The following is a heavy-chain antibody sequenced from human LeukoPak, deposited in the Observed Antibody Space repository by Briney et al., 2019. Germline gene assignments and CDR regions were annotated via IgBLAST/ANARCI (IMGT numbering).Heavy chain of an antibody. V-gene: IGHV3-33*01. CDR3: ARAPITHSSSWPGYFDY. Sequence: GGSLRLSCAASGFTFSSYGMHWVRQAPGKGLEWVAVIWYDGSNKYYADSVKGRFTISRDNSKNTLCLQMNSLRAEDTAVYYCARAPITHSSSWPGYFDYWGQGTLVTVSS. D-gene: IGHD6-13*01. CDR1: GFTFSSYG. J-gene: IGHJ4*02. CDR2: IWYDGSNK.